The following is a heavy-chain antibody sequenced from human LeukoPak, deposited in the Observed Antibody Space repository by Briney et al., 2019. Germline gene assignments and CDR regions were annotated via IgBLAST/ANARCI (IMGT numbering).Heavy chain of an antibody. Sequence: SETLSLTCTVSGGSISSYYWSWIRQPPGKGLEWIGYIYYSGSTNYNPSLKSRATISVDTSKNQFSLKLSSVTAADTAVYYCASPNYYDSSGFGYWGQGTLVTVSS. V-gene: IGHV4-59*08. CDR1: GGSISSYY. D-gene: IGHD3-22*01. CDR3: ASPNYYDSSGFGY. CDR2: IYYSGST. J-gene: IGHJ4*02.